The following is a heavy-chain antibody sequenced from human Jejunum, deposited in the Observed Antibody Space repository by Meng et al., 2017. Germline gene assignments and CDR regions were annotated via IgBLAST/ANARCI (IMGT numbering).Heavy chain of an antibody. CDR3: ARHISVTGTRGFDY. J-gene: IGHJ4*02. V-gene: IGHV4-4*02. CDR2: MYQSGTT. Sequence: VQLRVSRPGLVQPSEPLSLTCAVSVASISSGNWWSWVRQPPGKGLEWIGEMYQSGTTNYNPSLKSRVTILLDTSKNQLSLELTSVTAADTAVYYCARHISVTGTRGFDYWGQGTLVTVSS. D-gene: IGHD6-19*01. CDR1: VASISSGNW.